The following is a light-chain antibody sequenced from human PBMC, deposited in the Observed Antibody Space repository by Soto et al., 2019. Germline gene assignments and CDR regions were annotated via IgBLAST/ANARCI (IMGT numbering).Light chain of an antibody. V-gene: IGKV1-33*01. CDR3: QQYNSMLS. J-gene: IGKJ4*01. CDR2: DAS. Sequence: DIQLTQSPSSLSASVGARVTIACQSSHDVSRNLNWFQQKPVEAPKLLIYDASNLERGVPSRFSASGSGTDFTFTISSLQPEDVATYYCQQYNSMLSFGGGTEIELK. CDR1: HDVSRN.